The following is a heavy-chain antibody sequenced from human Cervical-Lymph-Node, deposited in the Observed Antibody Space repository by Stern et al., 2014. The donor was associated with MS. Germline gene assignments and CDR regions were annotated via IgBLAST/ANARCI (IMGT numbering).Heavy chain of an antibody. D-gene: IGHD4-17*01. Sequence: VQLEESGAEVKRPGASVKVSCKASGYTLTAYYLHWVRQAPGQGLEWMGWINPSSGLADYAQKFQGRVTMTRDTSINTAYMDLSRLNSDDTAIYYCARAHDSGDFRTFDFWGQGALVTVSS. CDR3: ARAHDSGDFRTFDF. CDR1: GYTLTAYY. CDR2: INPSSGLA. V-gene: IGHV1-2*02. J-gene: IGHJ4*02.